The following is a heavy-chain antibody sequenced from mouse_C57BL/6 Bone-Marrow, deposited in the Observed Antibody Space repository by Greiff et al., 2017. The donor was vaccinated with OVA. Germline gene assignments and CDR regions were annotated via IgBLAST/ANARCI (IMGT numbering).Heavy chain of an antibody. CDR2: IDPNSGGT. D-gene: IGHD2-2*01. CDR1: GYTFTSYW. CDR3: ARSWLRRGYYFDY. V-gene: IGHV1-72*01. Sequence: QVQLQQPGAELVKPGASVKLSCKASGYTFTSYWMHWVKQRPGRGLEWIGRIDPNSGGTKYNEKFKSKATLPVDKPSSTAYMPLSSLTSEDSAVYYCARSWLRRGYYFDYWGQGTTLTVSS. J-gene: IGHJ2*01.